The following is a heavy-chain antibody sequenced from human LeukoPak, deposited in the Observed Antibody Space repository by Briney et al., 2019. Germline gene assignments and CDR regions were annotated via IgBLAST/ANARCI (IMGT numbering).Heavy chain of an antibody. V-gene: IGHV4-61*01. J-gene: IGHJ5*02. Sequence: SETLSLTCTVSGGSVSSGSYYWSWIRQPPGKGLVWIGYIYYSGSTNYNPSLKSRVTISVDTSKNQFSLKLSSVTAADTAVYYCASPRSYYDSSGYYISWGQGTLVTVSS. CDR2: IYYSGST. CDR3: ASPRSYYDSSGYYIS. CDR1: GGSVSSGSYY. D-gene: IGHD3-22*01.